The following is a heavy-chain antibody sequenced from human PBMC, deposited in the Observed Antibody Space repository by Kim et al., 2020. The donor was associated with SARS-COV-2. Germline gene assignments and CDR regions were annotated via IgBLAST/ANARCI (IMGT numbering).Heavy chain of an antibody. CDR1: GGSISSSSYY. D-gene: IGHD3-3*01. CDR2: IYYSGST. CDR3: ARHLAYYDFWGNWFDP. V-gene: IGHV4-39*01. J-gene: IGHJ5*02. Sequence: SETLSLTCTVSGGSISSSSYYWGWIRQPPGKGLEWIGSIYYSGSTYYNPSLKSRVTISVDTSKNQFSLKLSSVTAADTAVYYCARHLAYYDFWGNWFDPWGQGTLVTVSS.